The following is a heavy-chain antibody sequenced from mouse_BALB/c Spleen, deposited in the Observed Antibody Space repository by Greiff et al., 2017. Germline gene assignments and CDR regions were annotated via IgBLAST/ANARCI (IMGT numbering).Heavy chain of an antibody. CDR1: GFTFSSYT. J-gene: IGHJ4*01. V-gene: IGHV5-6-4*01. CDR2: ISSGGSYT. D-gene: IGHD1-1*01. CDR3: TRDRVTTVVATRSAMDY. Sequence: DVMLVESGGGLVKPGGSLKLSCAASGFTFSSYTMSWVRQTPEKRLEWVATISSGGSYTYYPDSVKGRFTISRDNAKNTLYLQMSSLKSEDTATYYCTRDRVTTVVATRSAMDYWGQGTSVTVSS.